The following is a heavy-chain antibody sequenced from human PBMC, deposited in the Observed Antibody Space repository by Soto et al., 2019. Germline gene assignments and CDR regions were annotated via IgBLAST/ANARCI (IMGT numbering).Heavy chain of an antibody. CDR3: ARSQGGSSSLDIYYYYYYGMDV. V-gene: IGHV1-69*01. CDR1: GGTFSSYA. Sequence: QVQLVQPGAEVKKPGSSVKVSCKAPGGTFSSYAISWVRQAPGQGLEWMGGVIPIFGTAKYAQKFQGRVTITADESTSTGYMELRSPRSEDTAVYYCARSQGGSSSLDIYYYYYYGMDVWGQGTTVTVSS. D-gene: IGHD2-15*01. J-gene: IGHJ6*02. CDR2: VIPIFGTA.